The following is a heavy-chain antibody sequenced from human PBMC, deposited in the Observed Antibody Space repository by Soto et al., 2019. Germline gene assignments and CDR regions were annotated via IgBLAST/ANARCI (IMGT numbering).Heavy chain of an antibody. J-gene: IGHJ6*02. CDR1: GFTFSSYE. Sequence: GGSLRLCCAASGFTFSSYEMNWVRQAPGKGLEWVSYISSSGSTIYYADSVKGRFTISRDNAKNSLYLQMNSLRAEDTAVYYCATAGGVGSSWSDYYYYGMDVWGQGTTVTVSS. V-gene: IGHV3-48*03. CDR2: ISSSGSTI. D-gene: IGHD6-13*01. CDR3: ATAGGVGSSWSDYYYYGMDV.